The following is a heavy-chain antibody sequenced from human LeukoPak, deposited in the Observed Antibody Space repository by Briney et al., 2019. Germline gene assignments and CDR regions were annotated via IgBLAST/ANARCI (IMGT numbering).Heavy chain of an antibody. D-gene: IGHD5-18*01. CDR2: ISAYNGNT. Sequence: ASVKVSCKASGYTFTSYGISWVRQAPGQGLEWMGWISAYNGNTNYAQKLQGRVTMTTDTSTSTAYMELRSLRSDDTAVYYCARGSPTAMVLGGIHAFDIWGQGTMVTVSS. V-gene: IGHV1-18*01. CDR1: GYTFTSYG. CDR3: ARGSPTAMVLGGIHAFDI. J-gene: IGHJ3*02.